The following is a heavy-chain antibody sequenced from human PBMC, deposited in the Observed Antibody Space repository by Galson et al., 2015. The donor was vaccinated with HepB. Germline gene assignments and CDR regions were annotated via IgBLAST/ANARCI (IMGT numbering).Heavy chain of an antibody. CDR1: GFTFRSYS. CDR3: AREDIRFLEWLGYYSDL. Sequence: SLRLSCAGSGFTFRSYSINWVRQTPGKGLEWVSSIDSKGEYRNYADSMKGRFTISRDNAKNSVYLQMNSLRAEDTALYYCAREDIRFLEWLGYYSDLWGRGTLVTVSS. V-gene: IGHV3-21*06. J-gene: IGHJ2*01. D-gene: IGHD3-3*01. CDR2: IDSKGEYR.